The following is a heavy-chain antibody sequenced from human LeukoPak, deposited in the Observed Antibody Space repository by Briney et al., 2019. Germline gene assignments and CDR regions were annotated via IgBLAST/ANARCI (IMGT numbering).Heavy chain of an antibody. V-gene: IGHV3-48*02. J-gene: IGHJ4*02. Sequence: GGSLRLSCAVSGFTFGSYTMSWVRQTPGKGLEWVSHISSTSTTYYADSVKGRFTTSRDNAKNLLYLQMNSLRDEDTAVYYCAAAGDYWGQGTLVTVSS. CDR1: GFTFGSYT. CDR2: ISSTSTT. CDR3: AAAGDY. D-gene: IGHD3-10*01.